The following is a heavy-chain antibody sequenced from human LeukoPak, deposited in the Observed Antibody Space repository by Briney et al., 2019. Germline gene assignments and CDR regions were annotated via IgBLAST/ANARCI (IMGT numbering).Heavy chain of an antibody. CDR1: GYSISSGYY. J-gene: IGHJ4*02. CDR3: ARHTWGSASYCFDY. CDR2: IYQSGST. V-gene: IGHV4-38-2*01. Sequence: SETLSLTCAVSGYSISSGYYWGWIRQPPGEGLGESGCIYQSGSTHYSMYLKGRVPISVDESKNQFSLKRSSVTAADTAVYYCARHTWGSASYCFDYWGRGTLVTVSS. D-gene: IGHD2-2*01.